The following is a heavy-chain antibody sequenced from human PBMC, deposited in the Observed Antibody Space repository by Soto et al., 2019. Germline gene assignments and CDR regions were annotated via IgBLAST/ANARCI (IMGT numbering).Heavy chain of an antibody. CDR2: NDGSGGIT. CDR3: VKNSGWFNT. Sequence: PGGSLRLSCAASGFTFGTTDMSWVRQAPGEGLEWVSTNDGSGGITYYADSVKGRFTISRDNSRNTVYLQMNSLRGDDTALYYCVKNSGWFNTWGQGALVTVSS. J-gene: IGHJ5*02. D-gene: IGHD3-10*01. V-gene: IGHV3-23*01. CDR1: GFTFGTTD.